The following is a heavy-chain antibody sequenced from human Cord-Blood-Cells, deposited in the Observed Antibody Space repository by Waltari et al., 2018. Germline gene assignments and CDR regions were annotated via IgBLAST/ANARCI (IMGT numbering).Heavy chain of an antibody. CDR3: ARSRSYYDILTGYYIGAFDI. Sequence: QVQLQESGPGLVKPSETLSLTCPVSGGSVSSGSYYWSWIRQPPGKGLEWIGYIYYSGSTNYNPSLKSRVTISVDTSKNQFSLKLSSVTAADTAVYYCARSRSYYDILTGYYIGAFDIWGQGTMVTVSS. V-gene: IGHV4-61*01. CDR2: IYYSGST. D-gene: IGHD3-9*01. CDR1: GGSVSSGSYY. J-gene: IGHJ3*02.